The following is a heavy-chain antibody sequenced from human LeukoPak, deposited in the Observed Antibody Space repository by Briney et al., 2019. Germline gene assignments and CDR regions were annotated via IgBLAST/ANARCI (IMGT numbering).Heavy chain of an antibody. D-gene: IGHD6-6*01. V-gene: IGHV4-34*01. CDR3: ARGQLVIAARPGAIRY. Sequence: SETLSLTCAVYGGSFSGYYWSWIRQPPGKGLEWIGEINHSGSTNYNPSLKSRVTIPVDTSKNQFSLKLSSVTAADTAVYYCARGQLVIAARPGAIRYWGQGTLVTVSS. CDR2: INHSGST. CDR1: GGSFSGYY. J-gene: IGHJ4*02.